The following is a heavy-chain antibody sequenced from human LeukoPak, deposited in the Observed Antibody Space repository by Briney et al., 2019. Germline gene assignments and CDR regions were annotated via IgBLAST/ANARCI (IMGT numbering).Heavy chain of an antibody. Sequence: SETLSLTCTVSGGSISSYDWSWIRQPAGKGLEWIGSIYYSGSTYYNPSLKSRVTISVDTSKNQFSLKLSSVTAADTAVYYCARDLYVYMDVWGKGTTVTVSS. D-gene: IGHD3-16*01. J-gene: IGHJ6*03. V-gene: IGHV4-59*01. CDR1: GGSISSYD. CDR2: IYYSGST. CDR3: ARDLYVYMDV.